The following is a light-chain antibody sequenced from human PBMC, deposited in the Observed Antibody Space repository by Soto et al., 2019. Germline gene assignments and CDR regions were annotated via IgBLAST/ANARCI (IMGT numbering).Light chain of an antibody. CDR3: LQYNNWWT. CDR2: GAS. Sequence: DMMMKQSPATLSVSKGERATLSCRASQSVSSSLAWYQQKPGRSPRLLSYGASTRAIGIPARFSGSGSGTEFTLTISSLQSEDFAVYYCLQYNNWWTFGQGTKVDI. J-gene: IGKJ1*01. V-gene: IGKV3-15*01. CDR1: QSVSSS.